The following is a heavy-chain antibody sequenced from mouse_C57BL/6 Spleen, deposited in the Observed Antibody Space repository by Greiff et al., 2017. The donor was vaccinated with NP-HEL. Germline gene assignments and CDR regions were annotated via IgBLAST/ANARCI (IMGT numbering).Heavy chain of an antibody. CDR1: GYAFSSSW. CDR2: IYPGDGDT. J-gene: IGHJ2*01. D-gene: IGHD1-1*01. Sequence: LVEPGASVKISCKASGYAFSSSWMNWVKQRPGKGLEWIGRIYPGDGDTNYNGKFKGKATLTADKSSSTAYMQLSSLTSEDSAVYFCASTPYDYYGSSFYWGQGTTLTVSS. V-gene: IGHV1-82*01. CDR3: ASTPYDYYGSSFY.